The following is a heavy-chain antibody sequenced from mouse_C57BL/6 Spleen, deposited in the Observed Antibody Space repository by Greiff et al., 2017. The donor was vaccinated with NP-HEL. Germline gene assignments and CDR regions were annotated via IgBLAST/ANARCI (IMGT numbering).Heavy chain of an antibody. V-gene: IGHV1-63*01. CDR1: GYTFTNYW. CDR2: IYPGGGYT. Sequence: QVHVKQSGAELVRPGTSVKMSCKASGYTFTNYWIGWAKQRPGHGLEWIGDIYPGGGYTNYNEKFKGKATLTADKSSSTAYMQFSSLTSEDSAIYYCARGGYSNYFDYWGQGTTLTVSS. D-gene: IGHD2-5*01. J-gene: IGHJ2*01. CDR3: ARGGYSNYFDY.